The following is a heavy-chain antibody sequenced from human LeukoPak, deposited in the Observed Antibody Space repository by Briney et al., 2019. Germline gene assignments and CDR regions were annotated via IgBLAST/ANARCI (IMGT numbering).Heavy chain of an antibody. CDR3: AKSPRGWYSLYYFDY. V-gene: IGHV3-23*01. D-gene: IGHD6-19*01. CDR2: ISGSGGST. Sequence: PGGSLRLSCAASGFTFSSYAMSWVRQAPGKGLEWVSAISGSGGSTYYADSVKGRFTISRDNSKNTLYLQMNSLRAEDTAVYYCAKSPRGWYSLYYFDYWGQGTLVTVSS. CDR1: GFTFSSYA. J-gene: IGHJ4*02.